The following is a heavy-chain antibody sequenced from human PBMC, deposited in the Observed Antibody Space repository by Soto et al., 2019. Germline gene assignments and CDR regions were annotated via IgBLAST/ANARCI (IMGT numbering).Heavy chain of an antibody. CDR2: ISAYNGNT. CDR3: ARGAQHERGGTNVDY. D-gene: IGHD1-1*01. CDR1: GYTFTSYG. V-gene: IGHV1-18*01. Sequence: QVQLVQSGAEVKKPGASVKVSCKASGYTFTSYGISWVRQAPGQGLEWMGWISAYNGNTNYAQKLQGRVTMTTDTATSTAYIELRSLRSDDTAVYYFARGAQHERGGTNVDYWGQGTLVTFSS. J-gene: IGHJ4*02.